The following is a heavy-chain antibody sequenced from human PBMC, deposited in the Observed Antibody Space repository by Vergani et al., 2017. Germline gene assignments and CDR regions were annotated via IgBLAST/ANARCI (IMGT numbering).Heavy chain of an antibody. J-gene: IGHJ6*03. CDR1: GGSISSYY. D-gene: IGHD1-26*01. CDR3: ARGRYSVTPETNYYYYMDV. Sequence: QVQLQESGPGLVKPSETLSLTCTVPGGSISSYYWSWIRQPPGKGLEWIGYIYYSGSTNYNPSLKSRVTISVDTSKNQFSLKLSSVTAADTAVYYCARGRYSVTPETNYYYYMDVWGKGTTVTVSS. V-gene: IGHV4-59*01. CDR2: IYYSGST.